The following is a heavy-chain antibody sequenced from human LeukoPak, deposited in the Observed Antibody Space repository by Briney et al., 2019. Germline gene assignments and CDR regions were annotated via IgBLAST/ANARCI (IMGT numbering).Heavy chain of an antibody. CDR3: ARDITDNSGSGSYPHWFDP. CDR1: GYTFTDYY. Sequence: ASVKVSCKASGYTFTDYYMHWLRQAPGQGLEWMGWMHPNSGGTNYAQKFQGRVTLTRDTSISTAYMELSRLRSDDTAVYYCARDITDNSGSGSYPHWFDPWGQGTLVTVSS. J-gene: IGHJ5*02. D-gene: IGHD3-10*01. CDR2: MHPNSGGT. V-gene: IGHV1-2*02.